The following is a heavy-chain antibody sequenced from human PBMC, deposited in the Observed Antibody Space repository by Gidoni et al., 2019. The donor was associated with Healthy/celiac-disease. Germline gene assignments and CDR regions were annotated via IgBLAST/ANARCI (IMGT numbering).Heavy chain of an antibody. CDR2: IIPILGIA. V-gene: IGHV1-69*08. CDR1: GGTFTSDT. Sequence: QVQLVQSWAEVKKPGSSVKVSCKASGGTFTSDTISWVRQSPGQGLEWMGRIIPILGIANYEKKFQGRVTITADKSTSTAYMELSSVRSEDTAVYYCARDRGYYYDSSGPWHAFDIWGQGTMVTVSS. D-gene: IGHD3-22*01. J-gene: IGHJ3*02. CDR3: ARDRGYYYDSSGPWHAFDI.